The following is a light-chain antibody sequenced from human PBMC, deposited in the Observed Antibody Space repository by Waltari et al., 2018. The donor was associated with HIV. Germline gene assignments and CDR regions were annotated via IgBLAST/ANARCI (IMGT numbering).Light chain of an antibody. CDR3: AAWDDSLNGM. V-gene: IGLV1-44*01. J-gene: IGLJ3*02. CDR2: TND. CDR1: SSNIGSNI. Sequence: QSVLTQPPSVSGTPGQNVTISCSGSSSNIGSNIVNWYQQLPGAAPKLLFYTNDQRPSGVPDRVSGSKSGTSASRAISGLQAADEADYYCAAWDDSLNGMFGGGTKLTVL.